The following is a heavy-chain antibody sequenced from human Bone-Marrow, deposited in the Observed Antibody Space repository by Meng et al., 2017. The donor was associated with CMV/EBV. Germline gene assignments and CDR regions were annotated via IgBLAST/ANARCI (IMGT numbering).Heavy chain of an antibody. D-gene: IGHD2-2*01. CDR2: MSRSGSTI. Sequence: SGFNFSDYYMSWIRQAPGKGLEWVSYMSRSGSTIWYADSVQGRFTISRDNAKNSLYLQMNSLSAEDTAVYYCARTPPAAIGWYFDLWGRGTLVTVSS. CDR3: ARTPPAAIGWYFDL. CDR1: GFNFSDYY. J-gene: IGHJ2*01. V-gene: IGHV3-11*01.